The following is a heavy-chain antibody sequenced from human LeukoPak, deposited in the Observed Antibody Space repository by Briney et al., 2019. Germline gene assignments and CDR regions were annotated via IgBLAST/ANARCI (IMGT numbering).Heavy chain of an antibody. CDR3: ARGSTVTTLYPFDY. CDR1: GYTFTSYY. J-gene: IGHJ4*02. V-gene: IGHV1-46*01. Sequence: ASVKVSCKASGYTFTSYYMHWVRQAPGQGLEWMGIINPSGGSTSYAQKFQGRVTMTRDTSISTAYMELSRLRSDDTAVYYCARGSTVTTLYPFDYWGQGTLVTVSS. CDR2: INPSGGST. D-gene: IGHD4-17*01.